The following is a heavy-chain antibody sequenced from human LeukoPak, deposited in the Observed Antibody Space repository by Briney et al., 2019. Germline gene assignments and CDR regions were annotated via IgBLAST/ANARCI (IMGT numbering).Heavy chain of an antibody. J-gene: IGHJ4*02. CDR2: ISSSSSTI. CDR3: ARDRSSGWDYFDY. D-gene: IGHD6-19*01. V-gene: IGHV3-48*04. Sequence: GGSLRLSCAASGFTFSSYNMNWVRQAPGKGLEWVSYISSSSSTIYYADSVKGRFTISRDNAKNSLYLQMNSLRAEDTAVYYCARDRSSGWDYFDYWGQGTLVTVSS. CDR1: GFTFSSYN.